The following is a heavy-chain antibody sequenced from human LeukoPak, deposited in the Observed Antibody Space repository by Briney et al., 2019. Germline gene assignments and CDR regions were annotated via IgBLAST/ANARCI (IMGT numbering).Heavy chain of an antibody. CDR3: AREEWFGEPPSHWFDP. CDR1: GDSVSSNSVT. Sequence: SQTLSLTCAISGDSVSSNSVTWNWIRQSPSRGLEWLGRTYYTSKWYNDYAESVKSRITINPDTSKNQFSLHLNSVTPEDTAVYYCAREEWFGEPPSHWFDPWGQGTLVTVSS. J-gene: IGHJ5*02. D-gene: IGHD3-10*01. CDR2: TYYTSKWYN. V-gene: IGHV6-1*01.